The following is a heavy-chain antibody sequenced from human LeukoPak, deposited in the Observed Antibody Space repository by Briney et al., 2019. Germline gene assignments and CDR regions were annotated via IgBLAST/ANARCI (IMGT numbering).Heavy chain of an antibody. CDR2: IWHDGSNK. Sequence: GGSLRLACAASGFTFSNHGMHWVRQPPGKGLEWVAVIWHDGSNKYYGDSVKGRLTISRDNSKNTVYLQMNSLRAEDTAMYYCARQGIGSYFLDYWGQGTLVTVSS. D-gene: IGHD1-26*01. J-gene: IGHJ4*02. CDR3: ARQGIGSYFLDY. V-gene: IGHV3-33*01. CDR1: GFTFSNHG.